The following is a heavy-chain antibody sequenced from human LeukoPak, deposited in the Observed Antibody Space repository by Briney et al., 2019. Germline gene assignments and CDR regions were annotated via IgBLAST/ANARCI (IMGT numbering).Heavy chain of an antibody. CDR2: ISGSGGST. J-gene: IGHJ4*02. V-gene: IGHV3-23*01. CDR1: GFTFSSYA. D-gene: IGHD2-15*01. CDR3: AKTDYCRGGSWRFFDY. Sequence: SGGSLRLSCAASGFTFSSYAMSWVRQAPGKGLEWVSAISGSGGSTYYADSVKGRFTISRDNSKNTLYLQMHSLRPEDTAVYYGAKTDYCRGGSWRFFDYWGQGTLVTVSS.